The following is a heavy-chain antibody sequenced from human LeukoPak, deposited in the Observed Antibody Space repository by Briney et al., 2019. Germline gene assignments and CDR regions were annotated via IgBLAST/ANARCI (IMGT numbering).Heavy chain of an antibody. CDR3: TKDDGYSYALDY. CDR1: GLTYRNYY. D-gene: IGHD5-18*01. CDR2: ISSGSHYI. Sequence: GGSLRLSCAASGLTYRNYYFSWVRQAPGKGLEWISSISSGSHYIYYADSVKGRFTISRDNAKNSLYLQMNSLRAEDTAVYYCTKDDGYSYALDYWGQGTLVTVSS. V-gene: IGHV3-21*01. J-gene: IGHJ4*02.